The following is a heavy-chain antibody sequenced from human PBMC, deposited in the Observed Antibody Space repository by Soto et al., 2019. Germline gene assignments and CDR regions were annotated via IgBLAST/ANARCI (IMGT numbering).Heavy chain of an antibody. CDR2: ISGSGGST. Sequence: GGSLRLSCAASGFTFSSYAMSWVRQAPGKGLEWVSSISGSGGSTFYADSVKGQFTISRDNSKNTLYLQMNSLRAEYTAVYYCAKPVAIRSYYYYTDVWCKATSVTVS. CDR1: GFTFSSYA. D-gene: IGHD5-12*01. J-gene: IGHJ6*03. V-gene: IGHV3-23*01. CDR3: AKPVAIRSYYYYTDV.